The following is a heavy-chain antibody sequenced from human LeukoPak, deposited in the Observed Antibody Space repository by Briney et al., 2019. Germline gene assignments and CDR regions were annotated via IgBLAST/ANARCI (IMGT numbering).Heavy chain of an antibody. CDR1: GFTFSSYE. CDR2: ISSSGSTI. CDR3: ARAWSMVRGVIIKVDY. Sequence: PGGSLRLSCAASGFTFSSYEMNWVRQAPGKGLEWVSYISSSGSTIYYADSVKGRFTISRDNAKNSLYLQMNSLRAEDTAVYYCARAWSMVRGVIIKVDYWGQGTLVTVSS. D-gene: IGHD3-10*01. V-gene: IGHV3-48*03. J-gene: IGHJ4*02.